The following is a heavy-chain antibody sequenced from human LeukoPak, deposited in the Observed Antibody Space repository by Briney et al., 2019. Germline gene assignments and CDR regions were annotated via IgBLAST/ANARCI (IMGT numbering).Heavy chain of an antibody. D-gene: IGHD4-17*01. J-gene: IGHJ4*02. CDR3: ARDDNGDYVDY. Sequence: PGGSLRLSCAASGLTVSSNYMSWVRQAPGKGLEWVSGIYSGGSTYYTESVKGRFTISRDNSKNTLYLQMNSLRAEDTGVYYCARDDNGDYVDYWGQGALVTVSS. CDR2: IYSGGST. CDR1: GLTVSSNY. V-gene: IGHV3-66*01.